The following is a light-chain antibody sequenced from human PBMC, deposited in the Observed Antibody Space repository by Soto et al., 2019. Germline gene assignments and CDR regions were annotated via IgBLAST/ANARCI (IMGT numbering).Light chain of an antibody. J-gene: IGLJ3*02. V-gene: IGLV2-8*01. CDR3: SSYAGSNNLV. CDR2: EVS. CDR1: SSDIGGYDY. Sequence: QSVLTQPPSASGSPGQSVTISCTGTSSDIGGYDYVSWYQQHPGKAPKLIIYEVSKRPSGVPDRFSGSKSGHTASLTVSGLQAEDEADYYCSSYAGSNNLVFAGGTKVTVI.